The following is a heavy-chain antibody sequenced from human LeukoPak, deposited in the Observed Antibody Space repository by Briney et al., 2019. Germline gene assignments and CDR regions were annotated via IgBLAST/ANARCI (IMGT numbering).Heavy chain of an antibody. J-gene: IGHJ4*02. Sequence: ASVKVSCKASGYTFTSYGISWVRQAPGQGLEWMGWINPNSGGTNYAQNFQGRVTMTRDTSISTAYMELSRLTSDDTAVYYCARELDLYFFDYWGQGTLVTVSS. V-gene: IGHV1-2*02. CDR3: ARELDLYFFDY. D-gene: IGHD3-9*01. CDR1: GYTFTSYG. CDR2: INPNSGGT.